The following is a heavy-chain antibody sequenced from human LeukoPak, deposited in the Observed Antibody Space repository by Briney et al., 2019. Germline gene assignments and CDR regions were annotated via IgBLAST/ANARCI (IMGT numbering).Heavy chain of an antibody. CDR3: ATTPFYSGSSKTKLSNY. D-gene: IGHD1-26*01. CDR1: GGSISSYY. Sequence: PSETLSLTCTVSGGSISSYYWSWIRQPPGKGLEWIGYIYYSGSTNYNPSLKNRVTISVDMSKNHLSLRLSSVTAADTAVYYCATTPFYSGSSKTKLSNYWGQGTLVTVSS. CDR2: IYYSGST. J-gene: IGHJ4*02. V-gene: IGHV4-59*08.